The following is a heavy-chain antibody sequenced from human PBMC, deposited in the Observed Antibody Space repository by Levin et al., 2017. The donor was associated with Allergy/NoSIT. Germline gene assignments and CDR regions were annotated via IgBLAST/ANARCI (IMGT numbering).Heavy chain of an antibody. CDR3: ARALYYYESSGSLDY. V-gene: IGHV3-33*01. J-gene: IGHJ4*02. CDR1: GFTFSSYG. D-gene: IGHD3-22*01. CDR2: IWYDGSNK. Sequence: GESLKISCAASGFTFSSYGMHWVRQAPGKGLEWVAVIWYDGSNKYYADSVKGRFTISRDNSKNTLYLQMNSLRAEDTAVYYCARALYYYESSGSLDYWGQGTLVTVSS.